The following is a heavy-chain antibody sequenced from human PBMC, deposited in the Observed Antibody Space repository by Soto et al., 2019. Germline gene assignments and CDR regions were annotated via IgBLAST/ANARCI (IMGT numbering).Heavy chain of an antibody. CDR1: GGSISSGGYY. D-gene: IGHD6-19*01. V-gene: IGHV4-31*03. Sequence: SETLSLTCTVSGGSISSGGYYWSWIRQHPGKGLEWIGYIYYGGSTYYNPSLKSRVTISVDTSKNQFSLKLSSVTAADTAVYYCAREVAVAGRFDYWGQGTLVTVSS. CDR3: AREVAVAGRFDY. CDR2: IYYGGST. J-gene: IGHJ4*02.